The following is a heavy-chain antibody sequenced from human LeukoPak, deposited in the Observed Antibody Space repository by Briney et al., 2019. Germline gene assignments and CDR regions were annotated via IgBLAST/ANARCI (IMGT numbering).Heavy chain of an antibody. J-gene: IGHJ4*02. CDR3: AKALSSAWVYYFDY. D-gene: IGHD6-19*01. Sequence: GGSLRLSCAVSGFSIGNYGMHWVRQAPDKGLEWVAMISHDGGAKYYGDSVKGRLTISRDNSENTLYLQMNSLRVEDTAVYYCAKALSSAWVYYFDYWGQGILVTVSS. CDR1: GFSIGNYG. CDR2: ISHDGGAK. V-gene: IGHV3-30*18.